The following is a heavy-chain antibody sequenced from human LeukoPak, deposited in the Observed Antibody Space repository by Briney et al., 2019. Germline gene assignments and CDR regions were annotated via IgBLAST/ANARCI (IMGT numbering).Heavy chain of an antibody. CDR1: GYSISSGYY. Sequence: PSETLSLTCTVSGYSISSGYYWGWIRQPPGKGLEWIGNIYHSGSTYYNPSLKSRVTISVDTSKNQFSLKLSSVTAADTAVYYCARVTGYMIEDYFDYWGQGTLVTVSS. V-gene: IGHV4-38-2*02. J-gene: IGHJ4*02. CDR3: ARVTGYMIEDYFDY. CDR2: IYHSGST. D-gene: IGHD3-22*01.